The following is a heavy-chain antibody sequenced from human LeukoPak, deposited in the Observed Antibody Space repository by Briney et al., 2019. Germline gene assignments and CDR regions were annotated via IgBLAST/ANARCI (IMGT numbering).Heavy chain of an antibody. J-gene: IGHJ4*02. Sequence: SETLSLTRTVSGGSISSSSYYWGWIRQPPGKGLEWIGSIYYSGSTYYNPSLKSRVTISVDTSKNQFSLKLSSVTAADTAVYYCARLVRSGYYFDYWGQGTLVTVSS. CDR3: ARLVRSGYYFDY. D-gene: IGHD3-3*01. V-gene: IGHV4-39*01. CDR2: IYYSGST. CDR1: GGSISSSSYY.